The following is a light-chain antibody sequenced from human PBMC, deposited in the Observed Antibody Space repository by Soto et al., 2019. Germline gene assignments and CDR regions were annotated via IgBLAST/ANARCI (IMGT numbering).Light chain of an antibody. CDR2: AVS. V-gene: IGKV1-17*01. J-gene: IGKJ1*01. Sequence: DIQMTQSPSSLSASVGDRVTITCRASQGLSSDLAWYQQKPGKAPKRLIYAVSNLQSGVPSRFSGSGSGTEFSLTISSLQPEDFATYYCLQHNSFPWTFGQGTKVEVK. CDR1: QGLSSD. CDR3: LQHNSFPWT.